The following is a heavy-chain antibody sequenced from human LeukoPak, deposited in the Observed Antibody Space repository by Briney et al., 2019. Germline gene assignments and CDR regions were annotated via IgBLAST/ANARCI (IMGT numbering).Heavy chain of an antibody. CDR1: GFTFSSYS. J-gene: IGHJ4*02. CDR3: TRVRREVWFGELFGDY. V-gene: IGHV3-21*03. CDR2: ISSSSSYI. D-gene: IGHD3-10*01. Sequence: GGSLRLSCAASGFTFSSYSMNWVRQAPGKGLEWVSSISSSSSYIYYADSVKGRFTISRDNAKNSLYLQMNSLKTEDTAVYYCTRVRREVWFGELFGDYWGQGTLVTVSS.